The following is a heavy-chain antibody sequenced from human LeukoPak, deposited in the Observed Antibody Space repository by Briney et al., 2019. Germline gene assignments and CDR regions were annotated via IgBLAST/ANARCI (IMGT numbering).Heavy chain of an antibody. Sequence: SGPALVKPTQTLTLTCTFSGFSLSTSGMRVSWIRQPPGKALEWLARIDWDDDKFYSTSLKTRLTISKDTSKNQVVLTMTNMDPVDTATYYCARWGRSGLDYWGQGTQVTVSS. V-gene: IGHV2-70*04. J-gene: IGHJ4*02. D-gene: IGHD3-22*01. CDR3: ARWGRSGLDY. CDR1: GFSLSTSGMR. CDR2: IDWDDDK.